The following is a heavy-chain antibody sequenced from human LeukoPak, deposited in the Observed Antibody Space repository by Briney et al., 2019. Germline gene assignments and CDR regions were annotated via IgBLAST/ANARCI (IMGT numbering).Heavy chain of an antibody. J-gene: IGHJ4*02. CDR1: GFTFSSYA. CDR2: ISGSGGST. CDR3: AKDTGGSSDYFDY. Sequence: GGSLRLSCAASGFTFSSYAMSWVRQAPGKGLEWVSAISGSGGSTYYAGSVKGRFTISRDNSKNTLYLQMNSLRAEDTAVYYYAKDTGGSSDYFDYWGQGAMVTVSS. V-gene: IGHV3-23*01. D-gene: IGHD1-26*01.